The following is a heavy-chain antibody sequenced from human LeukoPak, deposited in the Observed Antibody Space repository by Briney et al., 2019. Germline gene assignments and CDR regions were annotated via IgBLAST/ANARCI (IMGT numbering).Heavy chain of an antibody. V-gene: IGHV3-74*01. D-gene: IGHD3-22*01. CDR1: GFNLSSYW. CDR3: AREGSYYYYDSSGYYCGLFDY. Sequence: GGSLRLSCAASGFNLSSYWMHWVRQAPGKGLVWVSRINSDGSSTRYEDSVKGRLTISRDNAKNTLYLQMNSLRAEDTAVYYCAREGSYYYYDSSGYYCGLFDYWGQGTLVTVSS. J-gene: IGHJ4*02. CDR2: INSDGSST.